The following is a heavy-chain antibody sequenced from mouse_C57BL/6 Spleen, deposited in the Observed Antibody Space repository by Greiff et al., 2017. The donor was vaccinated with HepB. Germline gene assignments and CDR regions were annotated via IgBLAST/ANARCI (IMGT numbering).Heavy chain of an antibody. D-gene: IGHD2-12*01. J-gene: IGHJ4*01. CDR1: GFTFTDYY. V-gene: IGHV7-3*01. Sequence: EVQLVESGGGLVQPGGSLSLSCAASGFTFTDYYMSWVRQPPGKALEWLGFIRNKANGYTTEYSASVKGRFTISRDNSQSILYLQMNALRAEDSATYYCARYKELRPYAMDYWGQGTSVAVSS. CDR3: ARYKELRPYAMDY. CDR2: IRNKANGYTT.